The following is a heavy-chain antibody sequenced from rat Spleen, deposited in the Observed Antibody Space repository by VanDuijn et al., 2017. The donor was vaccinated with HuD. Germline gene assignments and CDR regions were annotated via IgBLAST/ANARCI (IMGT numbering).Heavy chain of an antibody. CDR3: TRDWALDY. CDR2: ISYDGSST. J-gene: IGHJ2*01. Sequence: EVQLVESGGGLVQPGRSLKLSCAASGFTFSDYGMPWVRQAPTKGLEWVATISYDGSSTYYRDSVKGRFTISRDNAKSTLYLQMNSLQTEDTAIYYCTRDWALDYWGQGVMVTVSS. D-gene: IGHD4-6*01. V-gene: IGHV5-29*01. CDR1: GFTFSDYG.